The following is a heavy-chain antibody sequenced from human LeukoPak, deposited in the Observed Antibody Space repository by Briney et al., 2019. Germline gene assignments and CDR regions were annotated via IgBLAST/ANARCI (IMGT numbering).Heavy chain of an antibody. CDR1: GYTFTSYY. D-gene: IGHD2-2*01. CDR2: INPSGGST. Sequence: GASVKVSCKASGYTFTSYYIHWVRQAPGQGLEWMGIINPSGGSTSYAQKFQGRVTMTRDMSTSTVYMELSSLRSEDTAVYYCAREKVVVVPAAIPTWASEYSSSGTFDYWGQGTLVTVSS. V-gene: IGHV1-46*01. J-gene: IGHJ4*02. CDR3: AREKVVVVPAAIPTWASEYSSSGTFDY.